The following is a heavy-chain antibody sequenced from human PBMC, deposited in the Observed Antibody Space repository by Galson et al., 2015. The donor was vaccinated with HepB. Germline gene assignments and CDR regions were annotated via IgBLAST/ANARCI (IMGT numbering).Heavy chain of an antibody. D-gene: IGHD6-13*01. CDR2: ISSNGGST. CDR3: VKAGPRIAAAGTWNFDY. CDR1: GFTFSSYA. V-gene: IGHV3-64D*06. J-gene: IGHJ4*02. Sequence: SLRLSCAASGFTFSSYAMHWVRQAPGKGLEYVSAISSNGGSTYYADSVKGRFTISRDNSKNTLYLQMGSLRAEDTAVCYCVKAGPRIAAAGTWNFDYWGQGTLVTVSS.